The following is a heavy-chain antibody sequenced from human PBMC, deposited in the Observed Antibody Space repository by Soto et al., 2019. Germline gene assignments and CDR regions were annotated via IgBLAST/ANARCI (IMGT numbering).Heavy chain of an antibody. CDR1: GGSITSYH. CDR2: TAYTGST. CDR3: ARALGIAVARYYYYYYGMDA. J-gene: IGHJ6*02. V-gene: IGHV4-59*12. Sequence: SETLSLTCVVSGGSITSYHWSWIRQFAGKGREWIAYTAYTGSTNYNPSLKSRVTISVDTSKNQFSLKLSSVTAADTAVYYCARALGIAVARYYYYYYGMDAWGQGTTVTVSS. D-gene: IGHD6-19*01.